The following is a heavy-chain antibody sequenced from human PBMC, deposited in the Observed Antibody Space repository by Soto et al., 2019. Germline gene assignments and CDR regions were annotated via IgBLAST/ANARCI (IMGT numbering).Heavy chain of an antibody. CDR3: VRSYYDSSGYYPRFCDY. CDR2: ISAYNGNT. J-gene: IGHJ4*02. Sequence: ASVKVSCKASGYTFTSYGISWVRQAPGQGLEWMGWISAYNGNTNYAQKLQGRVTMTTDTSTSTAYMVLRSLRSDDTAVYYCVRSYYDSSGYYPRFCDYWGQGTLVTVSS. D-gene: IGHD3-22*01. V-gene: IGHV1-18*01. CDR1: GYTFTSYG.